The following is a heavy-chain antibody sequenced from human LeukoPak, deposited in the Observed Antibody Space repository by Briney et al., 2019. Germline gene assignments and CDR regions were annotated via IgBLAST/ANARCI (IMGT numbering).Heavy chain of an antibody. CDR1: GFTFSSYS. D-gene: IGHD2/OR15-2a*01. CDR3: ANLGDLYYFRDYYGMDV. CDR2: ISYDGSNK. J-gene: IGHJ6*02. Sequence: GGSLRLSCAASGFTFSSYSMNWVRQAPGKGLEWVAVISYDGSNKYYADSVKGRFTISRDNSKNTLYLQMNSLRAEDTAVYYCANLGDLYYFRDYYGMDVWGQGTTVTVSS. V-gene: IGHV3-30*18.